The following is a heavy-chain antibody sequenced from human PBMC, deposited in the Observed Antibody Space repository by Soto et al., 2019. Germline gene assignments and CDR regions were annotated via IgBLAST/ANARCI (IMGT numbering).Heavy chain of an antibody. Sequence: QVQLVESGGGVVQPGRSLRLSCAASGFTFSSHGMHWVRQAPGKGLEWVSVISHDGREDYYAESVRGRFTISRDNSKNILYLQLNSRRLEDMAVFYCKKDGAAGCGGDCHFDYGGQGALVSVSS. CDR1: GFTFSSHG. V-gene: IGHV3-30*18. CDR3: KKDGAAGCGGDCHFDY. CDR2: ISHDGRED. D-gene: IGHD2-21*02. J-gene: IGHJ4*02.